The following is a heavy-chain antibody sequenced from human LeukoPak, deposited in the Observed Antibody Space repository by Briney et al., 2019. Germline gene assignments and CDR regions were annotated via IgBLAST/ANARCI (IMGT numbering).Heavy chain of an antibody. CDR1: GFTFSSCA. V-gene: IGHV3-23*01. J-gene: IGHJ4*02. D-gene: IGHD1-14*01. CDR3: AKERLTPSRYFDS. Sequence: PGGSLRLSYAASGFTFSSCAMSWVRRAPGKRLVWFSAIGGGGRSTYYTDSVKGRVTISRDTSKNTLYLQMNSLSAEDTAVYYCAKERLTPSRYFDSWGQGTLDTVSS. CDR2: IGGGGRST.